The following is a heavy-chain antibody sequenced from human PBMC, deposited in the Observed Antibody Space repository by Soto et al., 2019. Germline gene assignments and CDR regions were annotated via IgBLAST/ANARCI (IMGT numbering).Heavy chain of an antibody. V-gene: IGHV3-7*01. CDR1: GFTFSNYW. CDR2: IKQDGGEK. J-gene: IGHJ5*01. Sequence: GGSLRLSCTASGFTFSNYWMNWVRQAPGKGPEWVANIKQDGGEKYYVESVKGGFTISRDNAKNSLFLEMNSLRDEDTAMYFCAKGMAVAANWFDSWGQGTLVTVSS. D-gene: IGHD6-19*01. CDR3: AKGMAVAANWFDS.